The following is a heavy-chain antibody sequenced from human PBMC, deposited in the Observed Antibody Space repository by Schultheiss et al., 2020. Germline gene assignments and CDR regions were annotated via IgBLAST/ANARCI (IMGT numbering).Heavy chain of an antibody. Sequence: ASVKVSCKASGYTFTGYYMHWVRQATGQGLEWMGWMNPNSGNTGYAQKFQGRVTMTRDTSISTAYMELSRLRSDDTAVYYCARETPTGYHDAFDIWGQGTMVTVSS. V-gene: IGHV1-2*02. CDR3: ARETPTGYHDAFDI. CDR1: GYTFTGYY. CDR2: MNPNSGNT. J-gene: IGHJ3*02. D-gene: IGHD4-17*01.